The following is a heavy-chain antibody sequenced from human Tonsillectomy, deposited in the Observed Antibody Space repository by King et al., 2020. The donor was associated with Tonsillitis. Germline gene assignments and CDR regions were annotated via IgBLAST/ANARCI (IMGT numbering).Heavy chain of an antibody. J-gene: IGHJ5*02. D-gene: IGHD3-22*01. V-gene: IGHV3-23*04. CDR3: ARDATITMIVVVSNWFDP. Sequence: VQLVESGGGLVQPGGSLRLSCAASGFTFSSYAMSWVRQAPGKGLEWVSAISGSGGSTYYADSVKGRFTISRDNAKNSLYLQMNSLRAEDTAVYYCARDATITMIVVVSNWFDPWGQGTLVTVSS. CDR1: GFTFSSYA. CDR2: ISGSGGST.